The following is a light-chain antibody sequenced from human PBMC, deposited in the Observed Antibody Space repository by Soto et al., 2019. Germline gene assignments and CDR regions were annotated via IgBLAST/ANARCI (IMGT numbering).Light chain of an antibody. J-gene: IGLJ1*01. V-gene: IGLV2-14*02. CDR1: SDNIGSYNL. CDR2: EVN. Sequence: QSALTQPASVSGSLGQSITISCIGTSDNIGSYNLVSWYQHKPGKAPRLMIYEVNKRPSGVPDRFSGYKSGYTASLTVSGLQTEDEADYYCSSYTSSSTPYVFGTGTKVTVL. CDR3: SSYTSSSTPYV.